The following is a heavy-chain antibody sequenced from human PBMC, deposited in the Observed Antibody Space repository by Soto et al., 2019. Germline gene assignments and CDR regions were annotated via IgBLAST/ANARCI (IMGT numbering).Heavy chain of an antibody. CDR2: ISSSGSTI. J-gene: IGHJ3*02. Sequence: GGSLRLSCAASGFTFSDYYMSWIRQAPGKGLEWVSYISSSGSTIYYADSVKGRFTISRDNAKNSLYLQMNSLRAEDTAVYYCARDHFLEVVVAATPGAFDIWGQGTMVTVSS. D-gene: IGHD2-15*01. V-gene: IGHV3-11*01. CDR1: GFTFSDYY. CDR3: ARDHFLEVVVAATPGAFDI.